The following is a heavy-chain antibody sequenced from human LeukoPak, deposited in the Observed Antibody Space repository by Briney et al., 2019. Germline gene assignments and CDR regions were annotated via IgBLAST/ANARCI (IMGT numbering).Heavy chain of an antibody. CDR1: GGSISSSSYY. D-gene: IGHD4-23*01. J-gene: IGHJ4*02. CDR2: IYYSGTT. V-gene: IGHV4-39*01. Sequence: SETLSLTCTVSGGSISSSSYYWGWIRQPPGKGLEWIGNIYYSGTTYYNPSLKSRVTISVDTSKNQFSLKVSSVTAADTAMYYCARPYGGNPGYFDYWGQGTLVTVSS. CDR3: ARPYGGNPGYFDY.